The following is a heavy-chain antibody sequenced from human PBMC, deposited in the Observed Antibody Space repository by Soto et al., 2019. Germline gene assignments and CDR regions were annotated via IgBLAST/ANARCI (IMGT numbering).Heavy chain of an antibody. CDR3: ARLHNYDNSGSSEGLDY. Sequence: GESLKISCKGSGYSFTSYWIGWVRQMPGKGLEWMGIIYPGDSDTRNSPSFQGQVTISADKSVTTAYLQWSSLKASDTAMYYCARLHNYDNSGSSEGLDYWGQGTLVTVSS. J-gene: IGHJ4*02. V-gene: IGHV5-51*01. D-gene: IGHD3-22*01. CDR1: GYSFTSYW. CDR2: IYPGDSDT.